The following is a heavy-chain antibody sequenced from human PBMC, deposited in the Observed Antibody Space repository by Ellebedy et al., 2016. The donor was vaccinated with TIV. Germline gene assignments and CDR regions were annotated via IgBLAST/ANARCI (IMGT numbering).Heavy chain of an antibody. D-gene: IGHD3-16*02. CDR1: GYTFTDYY. CDR3: ARPPDGGYRWRYFDN. Sequence: AASVKVSCKASGYTFTDYYIYWVRQAPGQGLEWMARINPTGGSTIYSQKFQGRVTIPVDTSTGTVYMDLSSLTSGDTAVYYCARPPDGGYRWRYFDNWGQGTLVTVSS. CDR2: INPTGGST. V-gene: IGHV1-46*01. J-gene: IGHJ4*02.